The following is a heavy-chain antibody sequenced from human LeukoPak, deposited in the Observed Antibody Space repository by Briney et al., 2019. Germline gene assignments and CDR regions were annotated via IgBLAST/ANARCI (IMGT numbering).Heavy chain of an antibody. CDR1: GFSFSSHD. J-gene: IGHJ4*02. CDR3: AKDRSRDYYGDEFDF. CDR2: ISYDGGKK. D-gene: IGHD4-17*01. V-gene: IGHV3-30*18. Sequence: GTSLRLSCAASGFSFSSHDVHWVRQVPGKGLEWVAIISYDGGKKNYADSVKGRFTISRDNSKNMLYLQMNSLRAEDTAVYYCAKDRSRDYYGDEFDFWGQGTLVTVSS.